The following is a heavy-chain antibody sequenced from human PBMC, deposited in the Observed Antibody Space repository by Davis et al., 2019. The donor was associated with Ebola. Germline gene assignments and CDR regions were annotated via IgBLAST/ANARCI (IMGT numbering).Heavy chain of an antibody. D-gene: IGHD3-3*01. CDR3: ARGLRFLEWGWFDP. CDR1: GYTFTSYT. J-gene: IGHJ5*02. Sequence: ASVKVSCKASGYTFTSYTMHWVRQAPGQRLEWMGWINAGNGNTKYSQRFQGRVTITRDTSASIAYMELSSLRSEDTAVYYCARGLRFLEWGWFDPWGQGTLVTVSS. V-gene: IGHV1-3*01. CDR2: INAGNGNT.